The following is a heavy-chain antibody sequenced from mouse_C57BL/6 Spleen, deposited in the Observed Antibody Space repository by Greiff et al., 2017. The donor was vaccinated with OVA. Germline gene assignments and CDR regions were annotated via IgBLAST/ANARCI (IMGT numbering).Heavy chain of an antibody. CDR3: ARERKNDGNYVDY. CDR1: GYTFTSYW. V-gene: IGHV1-53*01. CDR2: INPSNGGT. D-gene: IGHD2-1*01. Sequence: VQLQQPGTELVKPGASVKLSCKASGYTFTSYWMHWVKQRPGQGLEWIGNINPSNGGTNYNEKFKSKATLTVDKSSSTAYMQLSSLTSEDSAVYYCARERKNDGNYVDYWGQGTTLTVSS. J-gene: IGHJ2*01.